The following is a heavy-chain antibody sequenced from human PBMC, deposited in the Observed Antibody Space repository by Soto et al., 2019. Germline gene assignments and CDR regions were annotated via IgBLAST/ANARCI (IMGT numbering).Heavy chain of an antibody. D-gene: IGHD5-12*01. CDR3: AKGDNLGPKTGYAFHS. CDR2: TYFRSKWYN. J-gene: IGHJ4*02. V-gene: IGHV6-1*01. Sequence: SQTLSLTCAISGDSASSNTASWNWIRQSPSRGLEWLGRTYFRSKWYNDYAVSVKSRIIINPDTSNNQFSLQLNSVTPEDTAVYFCAKGDNLGPKTGYAFHSSGQGIIVTVST. CDR1: GDSASSNTAS.